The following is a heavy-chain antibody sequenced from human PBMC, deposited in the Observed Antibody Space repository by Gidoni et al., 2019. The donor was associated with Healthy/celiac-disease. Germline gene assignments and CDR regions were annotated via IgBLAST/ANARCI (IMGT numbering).Heavy chain of an antibody. CDR3: ARMYYDILTGYYRNDY. D-gene: IGHD3-9*01. J-gene: IGHJ4*02. V-gene: IGHV2-70*01. CDR2: IDWDDDK. CDR1: GFSLSTSGMC. Sequence: QVTLRESGPALVKPTQTLTLTCTFSGFSLSTSGMCVSWIRQPPGKALEWLALIDWDDDKYYSTSLKTRLTISKDTSTNPVVLTMTNMDPVDTATYYCARMYYDILTGYYRNDYWGQGTLVTVSS.